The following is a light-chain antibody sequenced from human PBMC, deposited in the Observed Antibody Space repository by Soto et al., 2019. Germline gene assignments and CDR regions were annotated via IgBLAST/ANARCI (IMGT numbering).Light chain of an antibody. CDR3: QQYNHWPPYT. Sequence: DIQMTQSPSSVSASVGDRVTMTCRASQGINSWLAWYQQKPGKAPKLLIYAASNLQSGVPSRFSGSGSGTDFTLTISSLQSEDFAIYYCQQYNHWPPYTLGQGTRLEIK. J-gene: IGKJ5*01. V-gene: IGKV1-12*01. CDR2: AAS. CDR1: QGINSW.